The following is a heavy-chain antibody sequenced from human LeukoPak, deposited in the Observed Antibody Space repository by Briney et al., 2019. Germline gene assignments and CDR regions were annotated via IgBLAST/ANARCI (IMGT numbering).Heavy chain of an antibody. Sequence: SETLFLTCTVSGYSMSSGYYWGWIRQPPGKGLEWIGSIYHSGSTYYNPSLKSRVTISVDTSKNQFSLKLSSVTAADTAVYYCAREVEAIPYYFDYWGQGTLVTVSS. CDR3: AREVEAIPYYFDY. D-gene: IGHD1-26*01. CDR2: IYHSGST. CDR1: GYSMSSGYY. V-gene: IGHV4-38-2*02. J-gene: IGHJ4*02.